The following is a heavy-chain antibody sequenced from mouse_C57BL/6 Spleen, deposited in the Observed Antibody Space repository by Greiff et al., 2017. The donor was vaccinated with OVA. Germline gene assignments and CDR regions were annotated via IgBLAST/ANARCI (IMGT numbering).Heavy chain of an antibody. Sequence: QVQLQQPGAELVKPGASVKLSCKASGYTFTSYWMQWVKQRPGQGLEWIGEIDPSDSYTNYNQKFKGKATLTVDTSSSTAYMQLSSLTSEDSAVYYCARGDGIYYFDYWGKGTTLTVSS. D-gene: IGHD2-1*01. CDR1: GYTFTSYW. V-gene: IGHV1-50*01. J-gene: IGHJ2*01. CDR2: IDPSDSYT. CDR3: ARGDGIYYFDY.